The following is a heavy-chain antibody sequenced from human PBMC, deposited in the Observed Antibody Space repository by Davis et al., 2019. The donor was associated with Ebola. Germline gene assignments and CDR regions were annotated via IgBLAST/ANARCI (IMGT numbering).Heavy chain of an antibody. J-gene: IGHJ4*02. CDR1: GFTFSSYA. CDR2: ISGSGGST. V-gene: IGHV3-23*01. D-gene: IGHD3-3*01. CDR3: AKINFWSGYYGDY. Sequence: GESLKISCAASGFTFSSYAMSWVRQAPGKGLEWVSAISGSGGSTYYADSVKGRFTISRDNSKNTLYLQMNSLRAEDTAVYYCAKINFWSGYYGDYWGQGTLVTVSS.